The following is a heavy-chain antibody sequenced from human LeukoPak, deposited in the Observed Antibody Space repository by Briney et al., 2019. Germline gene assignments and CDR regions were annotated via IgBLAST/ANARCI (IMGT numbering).Heavy chain of an antibody. Sequence: PSETLSLTCTVSGGSTSSSNFYWGWIRQPPGMGLEWIGGIHYSGNTYYNPSLKSRVTISIDTSKNQFSLKLSSVTAADTAVYYCARLGAGPTYYDFWSGYSSFHFDYWGQGTLVTVSS. CDR3: ARLGAGPTYYDFWSGYSSFHFDY. CDR2: IHYSGNT. J-gene: IGHJ4*02. D-gene: IGHD3-3*01. CDR1: GGSTSSSNFY. V-gene: IGHV4-39*01.